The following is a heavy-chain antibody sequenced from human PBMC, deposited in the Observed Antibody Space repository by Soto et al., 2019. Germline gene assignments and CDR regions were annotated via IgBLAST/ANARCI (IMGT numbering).Heavy chain of an antibody. CDR2: INPNSGGT. V-gene: IGHV1-2*04. J-gene: IGHJ6*02. CDR1: GYTFTGYY. D-gene: IGHD6-13*01. CDR3: ARGGNSSSWYVSRAYYYYGMDV. Sequence: ASVKVSCKASGYTFTGYYMHWVRQAPGQGLEWMGWINPNSGGTNYAQKFQGWVTMTRDTSISTAYMELSRLRSDDTAVYYCARGGNSSSWYVSRAYYYYGMDVWGQGTTVTVSS.